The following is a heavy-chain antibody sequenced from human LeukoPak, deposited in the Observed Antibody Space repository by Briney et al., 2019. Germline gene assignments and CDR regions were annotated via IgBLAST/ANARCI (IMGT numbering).Heavy chain of an antibody. CDR1: GDSVSRNTAA. CDR3: AGGPPFDY. J-gene: IGHJ4*02. Sequence: SQTLSLTCAISGDSVSRNTAAWNWIRQSPSRGLEWLGRTYYRSKWLNDYALSVKSRITVNPDTSKNQFSLQLMSVTPDDTAVYYCAGGPPFDYWGQGILVTVSS. V-gene: IGHV6-1*01. CDR2: TYYRSKWLN.